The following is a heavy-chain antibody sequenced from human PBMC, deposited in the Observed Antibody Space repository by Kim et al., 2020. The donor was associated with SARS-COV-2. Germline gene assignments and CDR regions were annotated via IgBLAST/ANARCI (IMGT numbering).Heavy chain of an antibody. D-gene: IGHD2-2*02. Sequence: GGSLRLSCAASGFTFSSYGMHWVRQAPGKGLEWVAVIWYDGSNKYYADSVKGRFTISRDNSKNTLYLQMNSLRADDTAVYYCAREGYEVVPAAIADGVYYYYYYGMDVWGQGTTVTVSS. CDR3: AREGYEVVPAAIADGVYYYYYYGMDV. CDR1: GFTFSSYG. J-gene: IGHJ6*02. V-gene: IGHV3-33*01. CDR2: IWYDGSNK.